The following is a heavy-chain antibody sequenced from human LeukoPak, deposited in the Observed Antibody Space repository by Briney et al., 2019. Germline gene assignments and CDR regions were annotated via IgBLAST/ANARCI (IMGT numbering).Heavy chain of an antibody. V-gene: IGHV3-30*18. D-gene: IGHD3-9*01. CDR3: AKDGTMYYDILTRPKGGYNWFDP. Sequence: GRSLRLSCAASGFTFSSYGMHWVRQAPGKGLEWVAVISYDGSNKYYADSVKGRFTISRDNSKNTLYLQMNSLRAEDTAVYYCAKDGTMYYDILTRPKGGYNWFDPWGQGTLVTVSS. J-gene: IGHJ5*02. CDR2: ISYDGSNK. CDR1: GFTFSSYG.